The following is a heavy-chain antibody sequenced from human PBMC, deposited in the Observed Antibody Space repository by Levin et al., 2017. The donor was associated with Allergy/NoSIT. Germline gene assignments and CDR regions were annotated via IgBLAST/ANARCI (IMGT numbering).Heavy chain of an antibody. V-gene: IGHV3-23*01. J-gene: IGHJ4*02. CDR3: GSSDCSGGTCYYDY. CDR1: GVTFRNFA. Sequence: PGGSLRLSCAASGVTFRNFAMSWVRQAPGSGLQWVSVISVGSDFIHYADSVKGRFIISRDNSKNTLYLQMSSLRAEDTAVYYCGSSDCSGGTCYYDYWGQGTLVTVSS. CDR2: ISVGSDFI. D-gene: IGHD2-15*01.